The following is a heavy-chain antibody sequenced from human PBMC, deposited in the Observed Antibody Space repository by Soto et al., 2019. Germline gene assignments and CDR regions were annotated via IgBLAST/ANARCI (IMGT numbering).Heavy chain of an antibody. CDR2: MNPNSGNT. CDR3: AREDIVVVPADTYYYYYYMDV. CDR1: GYTFTSYD. V-gene: IGHV1-8*01. Sequence: ASVKVSCKASGYTFTSYDINWVRQATGQGLEWMGWMNPNSGNTGYAQKFQGRVTMTRNTSISTAYMELSSLRSEDTAVYYCAREDIVVVPADTYYYYYYMDVWGKGTTVTVSS. D-gene: IGHD2-2*01. J-gene: IGHJ6*03.